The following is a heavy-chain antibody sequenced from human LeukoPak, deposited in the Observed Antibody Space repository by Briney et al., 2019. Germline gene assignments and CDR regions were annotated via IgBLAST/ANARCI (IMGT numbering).Heavy chain of an antibody. V-gene: IGHV3-15*01. CDR2: IRSKTDGGTT. CDR3: TTLFRLDP. D-gene: IGHD2-21*01. CDR1: GVTLSNAW. J-gene: IGHJ5*02. Sequence: GGSLRLSCAASGVTLSNAWISWVRQAPGKGLEWVGLIRSKTDGGTTDHAAPVQGRFIISRDDSKNTLYLQMNSLKTEDTGVYYCTTLFRLDPWGQGTLVTVSS.